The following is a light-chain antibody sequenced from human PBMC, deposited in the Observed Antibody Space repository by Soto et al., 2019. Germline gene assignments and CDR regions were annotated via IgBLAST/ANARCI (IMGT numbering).Light chain of an antibody. Sequence: EIVLTQSPATLSLSPGERATLSCRASQSVSYYVAWYQQKPGQAPRLLIYDASNRATGIPARFSGSGSGTDFTLNISSLEPEDFAIYYCQQRYQWLTFGQGTKVDIK. V-gene: IGKV3-11*01. J-gene: IGKJ1*01. CDR3: QQRYQWLT. CDR2: DAS. CDR1: QSVSYY.